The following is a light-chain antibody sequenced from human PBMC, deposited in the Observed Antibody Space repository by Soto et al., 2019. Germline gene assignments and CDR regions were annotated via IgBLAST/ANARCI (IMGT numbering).Light chain of an antibody. Sequence: QSVLTQPPSASGAPGQRVTISCTGSSSNIGAGNDVYWYQQLPGTAPKLLIYGNSNRPSGVPDRFSGSKSGTSASLAITGLQAEDEADYYCQSYDSSLSVYVFGTGTKLTVL. CDR1: SSNIGAGND. J-gene: IGLJ1*01. V-gene: IGLV1-40*01. CDR3: QSYDSSLSVYV. CDR2: GNS.